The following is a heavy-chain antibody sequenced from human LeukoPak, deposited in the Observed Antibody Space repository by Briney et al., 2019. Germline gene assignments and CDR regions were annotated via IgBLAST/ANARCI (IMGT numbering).Heavy chain of an antibody. CDR1: GGSISSYY. V-gene: IGHV4-59*01. D-gene: IGHD3-10*01. J-gene: IGHJ3*02. CDR3: ARGYYGSGSYLDAFDI. CDR2: IYYSGST. Sequence: PSETLSLTCTVSGGSISSYYWSWIRQPPRKGLEWIGYIYYSGSTNYNPSLKSRVTISVDTSKNQFSLKLSSVTAADTAVYYCARGYYGSGSYLDAFDIWGQGTMVTVSS.